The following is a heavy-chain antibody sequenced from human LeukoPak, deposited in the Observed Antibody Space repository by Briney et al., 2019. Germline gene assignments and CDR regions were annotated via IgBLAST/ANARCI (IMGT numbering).Heavy chain of an antibody. J-gene: IGHJ4*02. CDR3: ARGGYSGYDWDY. Sequence: SEALSLTCAVYGGSFSGYYWSWIRQPPGKGLEWIGEINHSGSTNYNPSLKSRVTMSVDTSKNQFSLKLSSVTAADTAVYYCARGGYSGYDWDYWGQGILVTVSS. CDR1: GGSFSGYY. V-gene: IGHV4-34*01. D-gene: IGHD5-12*01. CDR2: INHSGST.